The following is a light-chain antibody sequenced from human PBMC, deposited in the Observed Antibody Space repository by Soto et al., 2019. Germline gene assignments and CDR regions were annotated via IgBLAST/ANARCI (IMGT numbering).Light chain of an antibody. J-gene: IGLJ2*01. CDR2: DVG. CDR3: SSYTTSSTQV. Sequence: QSALTQPASVSGSPGQAITISCTGTSSDVGTYNSVSWYQQLPGKAPKLMIFDVGNRPSGISTRVSGSKSGNTASLTISGLQAEDEADYYCSSYTTSSTQVFGGGTKLTVL. V-gene: IGLV2-14*03. CDR1: SSDVGTYNS.